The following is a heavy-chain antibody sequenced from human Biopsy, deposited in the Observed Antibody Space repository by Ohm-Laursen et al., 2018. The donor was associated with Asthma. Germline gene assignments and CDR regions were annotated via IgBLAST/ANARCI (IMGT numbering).Heavy chain of an antibody. CDR3: AKGYYYDSSGFDY. CDR1: GFTFSSYA. D-gene: IGHD3-22*01. Sequence: SLRLSCAASGFTFSSYAMSWVRQAPGKGLEWVSSISSSGASTYYADSVKGRFTISRDNSKNTLYLQMSSLRAEDTAVYYCAKGYYYDSSGFDYWGQGTLATVSS. CDR2: ISSSGAST. J-gene: IGHJ4*02. V-gene: IGHV3-23*01.